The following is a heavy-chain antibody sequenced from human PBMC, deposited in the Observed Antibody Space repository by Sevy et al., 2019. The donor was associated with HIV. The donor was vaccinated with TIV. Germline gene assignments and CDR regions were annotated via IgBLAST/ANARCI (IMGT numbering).Heavy chain of an antibody. V-gene: IGHV3-30*04. D-gene: IGHD1-1*01. CDR1: GFTFSTYA. CDR2: ISHDERTT. J-gene: IGHJ4*02. Sequence: GGSLRLSCAASGFTFSTYAMHWLRQAPGTGLEWVAVISHDERTTYYADSVKGRFTISRDNSKNTLYLQMDSLRPEDTTIYYCARDPGNSGNYWGQRTLVTVSS. CDR3: ARDPGNSGNY.